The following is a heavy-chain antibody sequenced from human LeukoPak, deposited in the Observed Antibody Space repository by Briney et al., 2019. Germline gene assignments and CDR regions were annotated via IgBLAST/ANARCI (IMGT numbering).Heavy chain of an antibody. CDR2: ISGSGGST. D-gene: IGHD2-15*01. V-gene: IGHV3-23*01. CDR3: AKADAPYCSGGSCYFFDY. Sequence: GGSLRLSCAASGFTFSSYAMSWVRQAPGKGLEWVSAISGSGGSTYYADSVKGRFTISRDNSKNTLYLQMNSLRAEDTAVYYCAKADAPYCSGGSCYFFDYWGQGTLATVSS. J-gene: IGHJ4*02. CDR1: GFTFSSYA.